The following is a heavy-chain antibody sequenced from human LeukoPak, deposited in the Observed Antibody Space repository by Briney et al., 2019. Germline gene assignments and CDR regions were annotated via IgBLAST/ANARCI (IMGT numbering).Heavy chain of an antibody. V-gene: IGHV4-34*01. CDR2: INHSGST. J-gene: IGHJ4*02. CDR3: ARSAVAGTGVDY. Sequence: SETLSLTCAVYGGSFSGYYWSWIRQPPGKGLEWIGEINHSGSTNYNPSLKSRVTISVDTSKNQFSLKLSSVTAAVTAVYYCARSAVAGTGVDYWGQGTLVTVSS. CDR1: GGSFSGYY. D-gene: IGHD6-19*01.